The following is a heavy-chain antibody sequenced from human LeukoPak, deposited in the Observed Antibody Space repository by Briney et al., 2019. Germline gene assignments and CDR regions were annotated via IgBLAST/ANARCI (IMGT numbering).Heavy chain of an antibody. V-gene: IGHV4-4*07. CDR3: ARVGYGDYEGDHYFDY. D-gene: IGHD4-17*01. CDR1: GGSISSYY. J-gene: IGHJ4*02. Sequence: SETLSPTCIVSGGSISSYYWSWIRQPAGKGLEWIGRIYTSGSTNYNPSLKSRVTMSVDASKNQFSLKLSSVTAADTAVYYCARVGYGDYEGDHYFDYWGQGTPVTVSS. CDR2: IYTSGST.